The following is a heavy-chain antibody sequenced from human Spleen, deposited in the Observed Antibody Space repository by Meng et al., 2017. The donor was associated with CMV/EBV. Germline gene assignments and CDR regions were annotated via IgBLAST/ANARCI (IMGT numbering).Heavy chain of an antibody. CDR3: ARGRYCSTTSCYSLVNWFDP. CDR1: TSYD. J-gene: IGHJ5*02. Sequence: TSYDISWVRKATGQGLEWMGWMNPNSGNTGYAQKFQGRVTMTRNTSISTAYMELSSLRSEDTAVYYCARGRYCSTTSCYSLVNWFDPWGQGTLVTVSS. D-gene: IGHD2-2*01. CDR2: MNPNSGNT. V-gene: IGHV1-8*01.